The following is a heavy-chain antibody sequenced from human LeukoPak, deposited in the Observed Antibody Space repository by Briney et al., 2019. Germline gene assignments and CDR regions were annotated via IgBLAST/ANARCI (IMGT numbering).Heavy chain of an antibody. CDR2: IYNSGTT. CDR3: ARTAGWSYGFDY. J-gene: IGHJ4*02. D-gene: IGHD3-16*01. Sequence: SETLSLTCTVSGGSISSGDYYWTWIRQHPGKGLEWIGYIYNSGTTYYNPSLESRVTISGDTSKNQFSLKLSSVTAADTAVYYCARTAGWSYGFDYWGQGTLVTVSS. V-gene: IGHV4-31*03. CDR1: GGSISSGDYY.